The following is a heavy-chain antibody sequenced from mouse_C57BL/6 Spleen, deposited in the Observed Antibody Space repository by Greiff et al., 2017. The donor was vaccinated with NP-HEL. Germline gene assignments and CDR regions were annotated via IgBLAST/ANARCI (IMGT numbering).Heavy chain of an antibody. CDR1: GFTFSSYA. J-gene: IGHJ2*01. D-gene: IGHD2-1*01. Sequence: EVKVVESGGGLVKPGGSLKLSCAASGFTFSSYAMSWVRQTPEKRLEWVATISDGDSYNYYPDNVKGRFTISRDNAKNNLYLQMSHLKSEDTAMYYCARDDGTMVTYFDYWGQGTTLTVSS. CDR3: ARDDGTMVTYFDY. V-gene: IGHV5-4*01. CDR2: ISDGDSYN.